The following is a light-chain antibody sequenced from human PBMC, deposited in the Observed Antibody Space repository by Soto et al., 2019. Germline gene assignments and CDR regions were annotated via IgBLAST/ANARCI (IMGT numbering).Light chain of an antibody. Sequence: LVSTQSPATLYLSPGERATLSCRASQSVSSFLAWYQRKPGQVSRLLIYDASNRATGIPARFSGSGSGTDFTLPISSLEPXDFAVYYCQQRSNWPPITFGQGTRLEIK. CDR1: QSVSSF. V-gene: IGKV3-11*01. CDR2: DAS. CDR3: QQRSNWPPIT. J-gene: IGKJ5*01.